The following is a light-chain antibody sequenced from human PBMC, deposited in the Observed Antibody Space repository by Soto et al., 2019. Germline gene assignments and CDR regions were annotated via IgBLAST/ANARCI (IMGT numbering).Light chain of an antibody. Sequence: QSALTQPASVSGSPGQSITISCTGTSSDIGAYNYVSWYQQHPGKAPKLMIYEVSNRPSGVSNRFSGSKSGNTASLTISGLQAEDEADYYCSSYTGCSIRLFGTGTKLTVL. J-gene: IGLJ1*01. CDR2: EVS. V-gene: IGLV2-14*01. CDR3: SSYTGCSIRL. CDR1: SSDIGAYNY.